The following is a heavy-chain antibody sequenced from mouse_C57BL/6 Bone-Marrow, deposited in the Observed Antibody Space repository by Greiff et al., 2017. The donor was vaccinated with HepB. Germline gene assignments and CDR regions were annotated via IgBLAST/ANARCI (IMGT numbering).Heavy chain of an antibody. CDR1: GYAFSSYW. CDR2: IYPGDGDT. CDR3: ARKLSYDGYYVGFAY. V-gene: IGHV1-80*01. J-gene: IGHJ3*01. Sequence: VQLQQSGAELVKPGASVKISCKASGYAFSSYWMNWVKQRPGKGLEWIGQIYPGDGDTNYNGKFKGKATLTADKSSSTAYMQLSSLTSEDSAVYFCARKLSYDGYYVGFAYWGQGTLVTVSA. D-gene: IGHD2-3*01.